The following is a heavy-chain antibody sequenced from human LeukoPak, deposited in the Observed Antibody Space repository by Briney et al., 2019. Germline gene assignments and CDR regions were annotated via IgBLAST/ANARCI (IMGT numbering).Heavy chain of an antibody. D-gene: IGHD4-17*01. CDR2: INPNSGGT. V-gene: IGHV1-2*06. J-gene: IGHJ4*02. CDR1: GYTFTDYF. Sequence: GASVKISCKASGYTFTDYFLHWVRQAPGQGLEWMGRINPNSGGTDSAQRFQGRITMTTDTSITTAYMDLSRLRSDDTAVYYCARAPLSNYYGDYSFDCWGQGTLVTVSS. CDR3: ARAPLSNYYGDYSFDC.